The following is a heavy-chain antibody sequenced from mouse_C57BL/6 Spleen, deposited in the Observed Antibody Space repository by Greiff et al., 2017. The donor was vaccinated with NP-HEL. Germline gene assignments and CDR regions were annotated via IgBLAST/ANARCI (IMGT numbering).Heavy chain of an antibody. CDR3: ARSPLLLRWGDY. Sequence: QVQLQQPGAELVKPGASVKMSCKASGYTFTSYWITWVKQRPGQGLEWIGDIYPGSGSTNYNEKFKSKATLTVDTSSSTAYMQLSSLTSEDSAVYYCARSPLLLRWGDYWGQGTTLTVSS. D-gene: IGHD1-1*01. CDR1: GYTFTSYW. CDR2: IYPGSGST. J-gene: IGHJ2*01. V-gene: IGHV1-55*01.